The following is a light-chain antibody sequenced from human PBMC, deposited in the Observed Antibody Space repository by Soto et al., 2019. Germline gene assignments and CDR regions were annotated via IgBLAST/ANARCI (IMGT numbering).Light chain of an antibody. V-gene: IGKV3-20*01. J-gene: IGKJ2*01. Sequence: EIMLTQSPGTLSLSPGERATLSCRASQSVSSSYLAWYQQKPGQAPRLVIYGTSSRASGIPDRFSGSGSGTDFTLTISRLEPEDCAVYYCQQYGNSLYAFGQGTKLEIK. CDR3: QQYGNSLYA. CDR1: QSVSSSY. CDR2: GTS.